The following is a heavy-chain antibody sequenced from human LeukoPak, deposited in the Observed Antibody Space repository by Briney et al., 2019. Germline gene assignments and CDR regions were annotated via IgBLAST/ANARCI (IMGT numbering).Heavy chain of an antibody. V-gene: IGHV4-59*08. J-gene: IGHJ3*02. CDR3: ARQYYYDSSGYSSDAFGI. CDR1: GGSISSYY. CDR2: IYYSGST. Sequence: SETLSLTCTVSGGSISSYYWSWIRQPPGKGLEWIGYIYYSGSTNYNPSLKSRVTISVDTSKNQFSLKLSSVTAADTAVYYCARQYYYDSSGYSSDAFGIWGQGTMVTVSS. D-gene: IGHD3-22*01.